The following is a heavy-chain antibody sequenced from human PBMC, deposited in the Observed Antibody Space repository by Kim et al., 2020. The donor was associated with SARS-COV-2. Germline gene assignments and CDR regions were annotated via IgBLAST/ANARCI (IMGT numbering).Heavy chain of an antibody. CDR1: GGSLSSSSYY. J-gene: IGHJ6*01. D-gene: IGHD6-19*01. Sequence: SETLSLTCTVSGGSLSSSSYYWGWIRQAPGKGLEWIGSGYYSGNTYYNPSLKSRVTISVDTSKNQFSLKLGSVTAAAAAVYYCARHQRYSRGWYVDCYY. CDR2: GYYSGNT. V-gene: IGHV4-39*01. CDR3: ARHQRYSRGWYVDCYY.